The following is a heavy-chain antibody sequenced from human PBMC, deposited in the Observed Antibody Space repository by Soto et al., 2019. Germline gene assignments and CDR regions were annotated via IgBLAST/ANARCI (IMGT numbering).Heavy chain of an antibody. J-gene: IGHJ4*02. CDR2: IKQDGSEK. Sequence: GGSLRLSCAASGFTFSSYWMSWVRQAPGKGLEWVANIKQDGSEKYYVDSVKGRFTISRDNAKNSLYLQMNSLRAEDTAVYYCARGYYYGRTGPYDYWGQGTLVTVSS. CDR3: ARGYYYGRTGPYDY. V-gene: IGHV3-7*03. D-gene: IGHD3-22*01. CDR1: GFTFSSYW.